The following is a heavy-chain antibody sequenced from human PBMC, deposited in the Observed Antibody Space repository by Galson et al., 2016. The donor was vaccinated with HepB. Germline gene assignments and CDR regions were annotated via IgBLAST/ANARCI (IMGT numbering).Heavy chain of an antibody. V-gene: IGHV3-21*06. J-gene: IGHJ4*02. CDR1: GLTSSSYS. D-gene: IGHD6-6*01. CDR3: ARDLRRSSSSSDY. Sequence: SLRLSCAASGLTSSSYSMNWVRQAPGKGLEWVSSISISSSYIYYADSVKGGFTIPRDNAKNSLYLQMNSLRAEDTAVYYCARDLRRSSSSSDYWGQGTLFTVSS. CDR2: ISISSSYI.